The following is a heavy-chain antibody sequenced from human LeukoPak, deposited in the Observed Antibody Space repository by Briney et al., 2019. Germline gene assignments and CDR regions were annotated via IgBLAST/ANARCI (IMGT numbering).Heavy chain of an antibody. Sequence: GGSLRLSCAASGFTVSSYGMHWVRQAPGKGLEWVAVISYDGSNKYYVDSVKGRFTISRDNSKNTLFLQMNSLRADDTAVYYCARDPGYDSSGYWGYWGQGTLVTVSS. D-gene: IGHD3-22*01. CDR1: GFTVSSYG. CDR3: ARDPGYDSSGYWGY. V-gene: IGHV3-30*03. CDR2: ISYDGSNK. J-gene: IGHJ4*02.